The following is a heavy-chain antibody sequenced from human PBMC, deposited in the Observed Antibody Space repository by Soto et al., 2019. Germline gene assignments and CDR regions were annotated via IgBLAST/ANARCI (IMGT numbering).Heavy chain of an antibody. V-gene: IGHV4-31*03. Sequence: PSETLSLTCTVSGDSINSGSHYWSWIRQYPGKGLEWIGYIHYSGTTFYNPSLKSRLAMSVDTSRNQFSLSLSSVTAADTAVYYCAREHCSGGSCYWFDPWGQGTLVTVSS. CDR2: IHYSGTT. CDR1: GDSINSGSHY. D-gene: IGHD2-15*01. CDR3: AREHCSGGSCYWFDP. J-gene: IGHJ5*02.